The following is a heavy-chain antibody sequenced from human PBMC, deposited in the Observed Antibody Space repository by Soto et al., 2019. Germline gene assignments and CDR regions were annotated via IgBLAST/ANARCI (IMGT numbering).Heavy chain of an antibody. V-gene: IGHV1-69*01. J-gene: IGHJ4*02. CDR2: IIPIFGTA. D-gene: IGHD4-17*01. CDR3: ARGPTTVTTEQEYDCDY. CDR1: GGTFSSYA. Sequence: QVQLVQSGAEVKKPGSSVKVSCKASGGTFSSYAISWVRQAPGQGLEWMGGIIPIFGTANYAQKFQGRVTITADESTSTAYMELSSLRAEDTAVYYCARGPTTVTTEQEYDCDYWGQGTLVTVSS.